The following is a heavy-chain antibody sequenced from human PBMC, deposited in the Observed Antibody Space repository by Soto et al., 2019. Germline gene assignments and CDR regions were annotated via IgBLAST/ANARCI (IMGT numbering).Heavy chain of an antibody. V-gene: IGHV4-30-4*01. D-gene: IGHD3-9*01. CDR2: IYYNGNT. CDR3: ARTYYDILTGYSVDY. CDR1: GGSVSSGDYY. J-gene: IGHJ4*02. Sequence: SETLSLTCTVSGGSVSSGDYYWTWIRQSPGKGLEWIGFIYYNGNTYYNPSLKSRVTISSDTSKNQFSLRLSSVTAADTAVYYFARTYYDILTGYSVDYWGQGTLVTVSS.